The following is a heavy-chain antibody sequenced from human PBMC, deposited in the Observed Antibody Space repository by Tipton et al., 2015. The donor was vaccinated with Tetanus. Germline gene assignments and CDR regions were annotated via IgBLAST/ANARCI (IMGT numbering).Heavy chain of an antibody. D-gene: IGHD2-2*01. J-gene: IGHJ4*02. CDR1: GFTFSSHW. CDR2: ISSTSSYI. CDR3: ARGAIQPLDY. Sequence: SLRLSCAASGFTFSSHWMNWVRQAPGKGLEWLSSISSTSSYIYYSDSVKGRFTVSRDNAKNSLYLQMNHLRDDDTAMYFCARGAIQPLDYWGQGTLVTVSS. V-gene: IGHV3-21*04.